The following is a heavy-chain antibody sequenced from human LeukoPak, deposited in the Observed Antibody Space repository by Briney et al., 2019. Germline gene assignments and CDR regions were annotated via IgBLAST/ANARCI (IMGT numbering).Heavy chain of an antibody. CDR2: FDPEDGET. D-gene: IGHD2-8*02. V-gene: IGHV1-24*01. Sequence: ASVKVSCKVSGYTLTELSMHWVRQAPGKGLEWMGGFDPEDGETIYAQKFQGRVTMTEDTSTDTAYMELSSLRSEDTAVYYCATDGGVFDSSYWFDPWGQGTLVTVSS. J-gene: IGHJ5*02. CDR3: ATDGGVFDSSYWFDP. CDR1: GYTLTELS.